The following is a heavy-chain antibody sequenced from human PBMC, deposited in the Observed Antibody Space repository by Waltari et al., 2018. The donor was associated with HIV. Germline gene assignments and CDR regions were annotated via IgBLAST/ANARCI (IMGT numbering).Heavy chain of an antibody. CDR2: ISWNSGSI. CDR3: AKDGQFAAP. Sequence: EVQLVESGGGLVQPGSSLRLSCAASGFTFDNYAMHWVRQAPGKGLEWVSGISWNSGSIGYADSVKGRFTISRDNAKNSLYLQMNSLRAEDTALYYCAKDGQFAAPWGQGTLVTVSS. CDR1: GFTFDNYA. V-gene: IGHV3-9*01. J-gene: IGHJ5*02.